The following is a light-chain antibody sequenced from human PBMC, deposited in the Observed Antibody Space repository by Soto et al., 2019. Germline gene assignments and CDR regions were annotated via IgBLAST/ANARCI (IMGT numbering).Light chain of an antibody. Sequence: EIVLTQSPATLSLSPVERATLSFRASQSVSSYLAWYQQKPGQAPRLLIYDASNRATGIPARFSGSGSGTDFTLTISSLEPEDFAVYYCQQRSNSWTFGQGTKVDIK. CDR3: QQRSNSWT. J-gene: IGKJ1*01. V-gene: IGKV3-11*01. CDR2: DAS. CDR1: QSVSSY.